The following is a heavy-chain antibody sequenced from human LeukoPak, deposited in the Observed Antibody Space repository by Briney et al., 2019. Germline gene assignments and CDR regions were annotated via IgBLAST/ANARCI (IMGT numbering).Heavy chain of an antibody. Sequence: SETLSLTCTVSGGSISSYYWSWIRQPPGKGLEWIGYIYYSGSTNYNPSLKSRVTISVDTSKNQFSLKLSSVTAADTAVYYCAALKVLPFFYFDPWGQGTLVTVSS. D-gene: IGHD3-3*01. V-gene: IGHV4-59*01. CDR1: GGSISSYY. J-gene: IGHJ5*02. CDR2: IYYSGST. CDR3: AALKVLPFFYFDP.